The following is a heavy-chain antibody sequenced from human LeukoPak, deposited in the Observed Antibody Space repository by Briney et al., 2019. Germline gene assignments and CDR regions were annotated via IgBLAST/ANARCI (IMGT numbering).Heavy chain of an antibody. D-gene: IGHD3-22*01. V-gene: IGHV3-30-3*01. Sequence: QPGRSLRLSCAASGFTFSSYAMHWVRQAPGKGLEWVAVISYDGSNKYYADSVKGRFTISRDNSKNTLYLQMNSLRAEDTAVYYCAGASSGYYYYYYGMDVWGQGTTVTVSS. CDR2: ISYDGSNK. J-gene: IGHJ6*02. CDR3: AGASSGYYYYYYGMDV. CDR1: GFTFSSYA.